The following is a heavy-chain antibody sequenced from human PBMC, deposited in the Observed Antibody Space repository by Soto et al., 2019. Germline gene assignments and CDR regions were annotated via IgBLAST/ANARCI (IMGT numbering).Heavy chain of an antibody. V-gene: IGHV1-69*13. CDR1: GGTFSSYA. CDR2: IIPIFGTA. J-gene: IGHJ4*02. Sequence: SVKVSCKASGGTFSSYAISWVRQAPGQGLEWMGGIIPIFGTANYAQKFQGRVTITADESTSTAYMELSSLRSEDTAVYYCARAVRYFDRPFDYWGQGTLVTVSS. D-gene: IGHD3-9*01. CDR3: ARAVRYFDRPFDY.